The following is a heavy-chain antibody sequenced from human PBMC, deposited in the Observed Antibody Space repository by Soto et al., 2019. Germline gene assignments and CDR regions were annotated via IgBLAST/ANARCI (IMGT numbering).Heavy chain of an antibody. D-gene: IGHD3-3*01. V-gene: IGHV3-64D*06. CDR3: VKGIAPYYDFWPTSYFDY. CDR1: GFTFSGYA. J-gene: IGHJ4*02. Sequence: GGSRRRSWSASGFTFSGYAMHWVRQAPGKGLEYVSAINSNGGSTYYADSVKGRFTISRDNSKNTLYLQMSSLRAEDTAVYYCVKGIAPYYDFWPTSYFDYWGQGTLVTVSS. CDR2: INSNGGST.